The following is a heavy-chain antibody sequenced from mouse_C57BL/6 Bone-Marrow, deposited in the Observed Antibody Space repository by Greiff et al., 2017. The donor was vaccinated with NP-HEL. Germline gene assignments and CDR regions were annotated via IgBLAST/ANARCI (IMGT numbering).Heavy chain of an antibody. V-gene: IGHV1-9*01. Sequence: QVQLKQSGAELMKPGASVKLSCKVTGYTFTGYWIEWVKQRPGHGLEWIGEILPGSGSTNYNEKFKGKATFTADTFSNTAYMQLSSLTTEDSAIYYCAGGWLLPWYFDVWGTGTTVTVSS. CDR2: ILPGSGST. CDR1: GYTFTGYW. CDR3: AGGWLLPWYFDV. D-gene: IGHD2-3*01. J-gene: IGHJ1*03.